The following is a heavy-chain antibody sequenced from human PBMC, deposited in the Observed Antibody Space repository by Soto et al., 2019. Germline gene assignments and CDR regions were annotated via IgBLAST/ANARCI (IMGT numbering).Heavy chain of an antibody. V-gene: IGHV3-21*01. J-gene: IGHJ6*04. CDR3: ARARGTIFGVVIIRLITDGMDV. D-gene: IGHD3-3*01. Sequence: RRLSCAASGFTFSSYSMNWVRQAPGKGLEWVSSISSSSSYIYYADSVKGRFTISRDNAKNSLYLQMNSLRAEDTAVYYCARARGTIFGVVIIRLITDGMDVWGKGTTVTVSS. CDR2: ISSSSSYI. CDR1: GFTFSSYS.